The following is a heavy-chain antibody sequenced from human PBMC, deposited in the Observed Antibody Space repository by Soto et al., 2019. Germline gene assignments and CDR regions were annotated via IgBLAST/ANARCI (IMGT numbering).Heavy chain of an antibody. V-gene: IGHV3-23*01. D-gene: IGHD1-26*01. J-gene: IGHJ4*02. CDR2: ISGSGGST. CDR1: GFTFSSYA. Sequence: EVQLLESGGGLVQPGGSLRLSCAASGFTFSSYAMSWVRQAPGKGLEWVSAISGSGGSTYYADSVKGRFTISRDNSKNPLYLQMNSLRAEDTAVYYCAKRVSGSYYVDYWGQGTLVTVSS. CDR3: AKRVSGSYYVDY.